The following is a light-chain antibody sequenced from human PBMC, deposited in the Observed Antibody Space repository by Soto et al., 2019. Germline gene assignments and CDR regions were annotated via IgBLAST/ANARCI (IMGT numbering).Light chain of an antibody. CDR3: GTWDSSLSVYV. CDR1: ISNIGNNF. J-gene: IGLJ1*01. Sequence: QSVLTQPPSVSAAPGQRVTISCSGSISNIGNNFVSWYQHLPGKAPELLIYDNNQRPSGIPDRFSASKSGTSATLGITGLQTGDEADYYCGTWDSSLSVYVFGTGTKLTVL. CDR2: DNN. V-gene: IGLV1-51*01.